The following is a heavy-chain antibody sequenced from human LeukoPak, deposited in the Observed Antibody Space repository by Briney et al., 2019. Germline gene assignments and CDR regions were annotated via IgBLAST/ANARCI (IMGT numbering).Heavy chain of an antibody. CDR3: ASLGPANYDFWSGSGEREYGY. CDR1: GGSFSDYS. D-gene: IGHD3-3*01. CDR2: INHSGST. V-gene: IGHV4-34*01. Sequence: SETLSLTCAVYGGSFSDYSWSWIRQPPGKGLEWIGKINHSGSTNYNSSLKSRVTISVDTSKNQFSLKLSSVTAADTAIYYCASLGPANYDFWSGSGEREYGYWGQGTLVTVSS. J-gene: IGHJ4*02.